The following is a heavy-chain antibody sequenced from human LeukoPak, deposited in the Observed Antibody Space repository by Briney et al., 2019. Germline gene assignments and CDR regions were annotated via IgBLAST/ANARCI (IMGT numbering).Heavy chain of an antibody. Sequence: PGGSLRLSCAASGFTFDDYAMHWVRQAPGKGLEWVSGISWKSGSIGYADSVKGRFTISRDNAKNSLYLQMNSLRAEDTALYYCAKDFGYSSSWYQKVDAFDIWGQGTMVTVSS. CDR3: AKDFGYSSSWYQKVDAFDI. D-gene: IGHD6-13*01. J-gene: IGHJ3*02. CDR1: GFTFDDYA. V-gene: IGHV3-9*01. CDR2: ISWKSGSI.